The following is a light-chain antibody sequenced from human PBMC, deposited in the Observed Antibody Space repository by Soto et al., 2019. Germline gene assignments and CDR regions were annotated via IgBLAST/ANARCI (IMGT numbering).Light chain of an antibody. Sequence: DIQMTQSPSSLSASVGDRVTITFRASQGIRNDLNWYQQKPGKAPKLLIYDASNLETGVPSRFSGSGSGTDFTFTISSLQPEDIATYYCQQYDNLPTFGQGTRLEIK. V-gene: IGKV1-33*01. CDR2: DAS. J-gene: IGKJ5*01. CDR3: QQYDNLPT. CDR1: QGIRND.